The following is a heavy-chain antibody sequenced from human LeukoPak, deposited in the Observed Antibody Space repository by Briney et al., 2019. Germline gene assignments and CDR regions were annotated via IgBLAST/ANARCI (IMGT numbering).Heavy chain of an antibody. CDR2: IIPIFGTA. CDR1: GGTFSSYA. J-gene: IGHJ6*03. V-gene: IGHV1-69*05. Sequence: ASVKVSCKASGGTFSSYAISWVRQAPGQGLEWMGGIIPIFGTANYAQKFQGRVTITTDESTSTAYMELSSLRSEDTAVYYCARDRGIVLMGYYYYMDVWGKGTTVTVSS. D-gene: IGHD2-8*01. CDR3: ARDRGIVLMGYYYYMDV.